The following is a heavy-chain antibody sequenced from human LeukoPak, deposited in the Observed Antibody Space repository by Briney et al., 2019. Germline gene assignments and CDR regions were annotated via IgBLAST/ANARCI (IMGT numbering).Heavy chain of an antibody. CDR1: GGTFSSYA. CDR2: IIPIFGTA. D-gene: IGHD6-6*01. Sequence: SVKVSCKASGGTFSSYAISWVRQAPGQGLEWMGGIIPIFGTANYAQKFQGRVTITADESTSTAYMELSSPRSEDTAVYYCARGTREYSSSSPYYYMDVWGKGTTVTVSS. V-gene: IGHV1-69*13. J-gene: IGHJ6*03. CDR3: ARGTREYSSSSPYYYMDV.